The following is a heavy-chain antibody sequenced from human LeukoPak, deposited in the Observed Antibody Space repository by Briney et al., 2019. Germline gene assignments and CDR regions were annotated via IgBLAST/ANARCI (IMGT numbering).Heavy chain of an antibody. V-gene: IGHV1-2*02. CDR1: GYTFTGYY. J-gene: IGHJ3*02. CDR3: ARVGPYSSSWRTYDAFDI. D-gene: IGHD6-13*01. Sequence: ASVKVSCKASGYTFTGYYMHWVRQAPGQGLEWMGWINPNSGGTNYAQKFQGRVTITRDTSASTAYMELSSLRSEDTAVYYCARVGPYSSSWRTYDAFDIWGQGTMVTVSS. CDR2: INPNSGGT.